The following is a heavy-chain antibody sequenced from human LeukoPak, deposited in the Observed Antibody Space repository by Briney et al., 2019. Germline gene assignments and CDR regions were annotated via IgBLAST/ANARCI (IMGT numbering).Heavy chain of an antibody. D-gene: IGHD2-2*01. J-gene: IGHJ4*02. CDR3: ARDRCSSTSCYGPGGY. V-gene: IGHV1-18*01. CDR1: GYTFTSYG. CDR2: ISAYNGNT. Sequence: VSVKVSCKASGYTFTSYGISWVRQAPGQGLEWMGWISAYNGNTNYAQKLQGRVTMTTDTSTSTAYMELRSLRSDDTAVYYCARDRCSSTSCYGPGGYWGQGTLVTVSS.